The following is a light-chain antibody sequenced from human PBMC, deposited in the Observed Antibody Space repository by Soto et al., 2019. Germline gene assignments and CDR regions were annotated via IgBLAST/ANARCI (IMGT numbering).Light chain of an antibody. CDR3: TSYTSSSTPYV. Sequence: QSVLTQPASWSGSPGQSITISCAGTSSDVGGYTYVSWYQQHPGKAPKLMIYDVSNRPSGVSTRFSGSKSGNTASLTISGLQAEDEADYYCTSYTSSSTPYVFGGGTKVTVL. J-gene: IGLJ1*01. CDR1: SSDVGGYTY. V-gene: IGLV2-14*01. CDR2: DVS.